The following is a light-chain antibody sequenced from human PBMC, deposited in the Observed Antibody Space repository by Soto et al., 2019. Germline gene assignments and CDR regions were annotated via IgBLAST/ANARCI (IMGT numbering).Light chain of an antibody. J-gene: IGKJ3*01. Sequence: IQMTQSPSPLSASVGDRVTITCQASQDISNYLNWYQQKPGKAPKLLIYDASNLETGVPSRFSGSGSGTDFTFTISSLQPEDYATYYCQQYDNLPLFTFGPGTKVDIK. CDR2: DAS. V-gene: IGKV1-33*01. CDR3: QQYDNLPLFT. CDR1: QDISNY.